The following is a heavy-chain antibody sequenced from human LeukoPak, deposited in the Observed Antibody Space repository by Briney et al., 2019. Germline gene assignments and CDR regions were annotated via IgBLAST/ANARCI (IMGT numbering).Heavy chain of an antibody. CDR3: ARAVYTSSSYYYYYYMDV. D-gene: IGHD6-6*01. CDR2: IIPIFGTA. Sequence: SAKVSCKASGGTFSSYAISWVRQAPGQGLEWMGGIIPIFGTANYAQRFQGRVTITADESTSTAYMELSSLRSEDTAVYYCARAVYTSSSYYYYYYMDVWGKGTTVTVSS. V-gene: IGHV1-69*13. J-gene: IGHJ6*03. CDR1: GGTFSSYA.